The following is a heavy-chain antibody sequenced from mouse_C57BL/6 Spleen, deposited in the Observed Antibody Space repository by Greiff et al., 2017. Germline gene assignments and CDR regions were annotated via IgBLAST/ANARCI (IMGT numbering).Heavy chain of an antibody. D-gene: IGHD1-1*01. Sequence: EVKLMESEGGLVQPGSSMKLSCTASGFTFSDYYMAWVRQVPEKGLEWVANINYDGGSTYYLDSLKSRFILSRDNAKNILYLQMSSLKSEDTATYYCARDDGSSYHYWYFDVWGTGTTVTVSS. J-gene: IGHJ1*03. V-gene: IGHV5-16*01. CDR1: GFTFSDYY. CDR3: ARDDGSSYHYWYFDV. CDR2: INYDGGST.